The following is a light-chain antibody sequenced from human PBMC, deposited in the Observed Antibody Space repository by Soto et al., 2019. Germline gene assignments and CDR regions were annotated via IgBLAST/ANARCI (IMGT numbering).Light chain of an antibody. CDR1: SSDVGGYNY. CDR2: EVS. J-gene: IGLJ1*01. CDR3: SSYTSSSTRV. V-gene: IGLV2-14*01. Sequence: QAVRTQPASVSGSPGQSITISCTGTSSDVGGYNYVSWYQQHPGKAPKLMIYEVSNRPSGVSNRFSGSKSGNTASLTISGLQAEDEADYYRSSYTSSSTRVFGTGTKVTVL.